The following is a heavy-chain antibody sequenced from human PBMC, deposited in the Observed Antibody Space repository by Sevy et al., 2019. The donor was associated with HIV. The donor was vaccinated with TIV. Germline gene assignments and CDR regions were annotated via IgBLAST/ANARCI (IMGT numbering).Heavy chain of an antibody. CDR2: LSFGCGKI. V-gene: IGHV3-23*01. CDR3: AREGCTRPHDY. CDR1: GFAFYDYS. Sequence: GGSLRLSCAASGFAFYDYSMSWIRQAPGKGLEWVETLSFGCGKINYADSVKGRFTISRANSKNSFYLQMDNLRVEDTDLYYCAREGCTRPHDYWGQGTRVTVSS. D-gene: IGHD2-8*01. J-gene: IGHJ4*02.